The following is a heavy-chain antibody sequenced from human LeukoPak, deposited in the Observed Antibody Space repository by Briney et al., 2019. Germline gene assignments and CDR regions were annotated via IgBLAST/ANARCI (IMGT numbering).Heavy chain of an antibody. J-gene: IGHJ3*02. CDR3: ARDGRDYYDSSGRRAFDI. D-gene: IGHD3-22*01. CDR2: ISSSSSYI. CDR1: GFTFSNHG. V-gene: IGHV3-21*01. Sequence: GGSLRLSCAASGFTFSNHGMNWVRQAPGKGLEWVSSISSSSSYIYYADSVKGRFTISRDNAKNSLYLQMNSLRAEDTAVYYCARDGRDYYDSSGRRAFDIWGQGTMVTVSS.